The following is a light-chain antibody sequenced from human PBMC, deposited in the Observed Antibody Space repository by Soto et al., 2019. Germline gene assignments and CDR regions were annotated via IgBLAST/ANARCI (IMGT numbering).Light chain of an antibody. V-gene: IGKV1-5*03. Sequence: DIQMTQSPSTLSVSVGDRGTITCRASQTISSWLAWYQQKPGKAPKLLIYKASTLKSGVPSRFSGSGSGTEFTLTISSLQPDDFATYYCQHYHSYSEAFGQGTKVELK. CDR3: QHYHSYSEA. J-gene: IGKJ1*01. CDR2: KAS. CDR1: QTISSW.